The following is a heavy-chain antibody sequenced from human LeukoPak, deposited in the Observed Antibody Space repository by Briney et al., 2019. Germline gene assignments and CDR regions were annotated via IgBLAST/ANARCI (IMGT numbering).Heavy chain of an antibody. Sequence: GGSLRLSCAASGFTFSTYAMHWVRQAPGKGLEGVALISYVGDNKYYVDSVKGRFTISRDNSKNTLFLQMDSLRTEDTAVYYCAKAHLGGRCNGGICFEDSWGQGTLVTVSS. V-gene: IGHV3-30*18. D-gene: IGHD2-15*01. J-gene: IGHJ4*02. CDR2: ISYVGDNK. CDR3: AKAHLGGRCNGGICFEDS. CDR1: GFTFSTYA.